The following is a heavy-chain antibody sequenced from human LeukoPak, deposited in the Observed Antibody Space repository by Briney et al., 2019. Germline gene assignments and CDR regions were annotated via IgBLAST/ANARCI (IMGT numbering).Heavy chain of an antibody. CDR1: GFTFSSYE. V-gene: IGHV3-48*03. D-gene: IGHD4-23*01. Sequence: PGGSLRLSCAASGFTFSSYEMNWVRQAPGKGLEWVSYISSSGSTIYYADSVKGRFTISRDNAKNSLYLQMNSLRAEDTAVYYCAREGVGNLGYYHGMDVWGQGTTVTVSS. CDR3: AREGVGNLGYYHGMDV. J-gene: IGHJ6*02. CDR2: ISSSGSTI.